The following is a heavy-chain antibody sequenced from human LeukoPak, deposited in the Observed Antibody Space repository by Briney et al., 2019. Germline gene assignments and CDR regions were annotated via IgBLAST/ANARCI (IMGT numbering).Heavy chain of an antibody. J-gene: IGHJ3*02. CDR1: GGSISSYY. Sequence: SETLSLTCTVSGGSISSYYWSWIRQPPGKALEWIGYIYSSGTTNYNTSLKSRVTISVDTSKNQFSLQLSSVTAADTAVYYCARRETLRYSSSQWAFDIWGQGTMVTVSS. V-gene: IGHV4-59*08. CDR2: IYSSGTT. CDR3: ARRETLRYSSSQWAFDI. D-gene: IGHD5-18*01.